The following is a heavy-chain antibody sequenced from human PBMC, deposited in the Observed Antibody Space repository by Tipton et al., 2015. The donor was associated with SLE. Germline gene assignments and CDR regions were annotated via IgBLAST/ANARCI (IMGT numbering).Heavy chain of an antibody. D-gene: IGHD3-3*01. V-gene: IGHV4-59*08. CDR2: IYYSGST. CDR3: ARQEGAGTIQEGFDY. J-gene: IGHJ4*02. CDR1: GGSISSYY. Sequence: TLSLTCTVSGGSISSYYWSWIRQPPGKGLEWIGYIYYSGSTNYNPSLKSRVTISVDTSKNQFSLKLSSVTAADTAVYYCARQEGAGTIQEGFDYWGQGTLVTVSS.